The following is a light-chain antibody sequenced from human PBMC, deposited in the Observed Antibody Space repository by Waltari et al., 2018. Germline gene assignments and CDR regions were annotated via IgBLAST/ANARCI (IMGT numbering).Light chain of an antibody. CDR2: VAS. J-gene: IGKJ1*01. V-gene: IGKV3-11*01. Sequence: EIVLTQSPGTLSLSPGERATLSCRTSKSVTRALAWYQQNPGHAPRLLIYVASNRATCIPDRFSGSGSGTDFRLTIRSLEPEDFAVYYCQHYLRLPVTFGQGTKVEVK. CDR1: KSVTRA. CDR3: QHYLRLPVT.